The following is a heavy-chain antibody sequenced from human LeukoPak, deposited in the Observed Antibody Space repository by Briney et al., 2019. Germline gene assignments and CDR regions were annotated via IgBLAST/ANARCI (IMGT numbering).Heavy chain of an antibody. CDR3: AGVATVTTGVDY. CDR1: GGSFSGYY. V-gene: IGHV4-34*01. CDR2: INHSGST. J-gene: IGHJ4*02. D-gene: IGHD4-17*01. Sequence: PSETLSLTCAVYGGSFSGYYWSWIRQPPGKGLEWIGEINHSGSTNYNPSLKSRVTISVDTSKNQFSLKLSSVTAADMAVYYCAGVATVTTGVDYWGQGTLVTVSS.